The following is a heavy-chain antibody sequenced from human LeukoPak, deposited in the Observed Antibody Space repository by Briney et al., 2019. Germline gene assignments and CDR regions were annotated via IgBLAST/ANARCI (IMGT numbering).Heavy chain of an antibody. CDR1: GGTFSSYA. V-gene: IGHV1-69*05. CDR2: IIPIFGTA. J-gene: IGHJ4*02. Sequence: ASVKVSCKASGGTFSSYAISWVRQAPGQGLEWMGRIIPIFGTANYAQKFQGRVTITTDESTSTAYMELSSLRSEDTAVYYCAREPFGSGWYGFDHWGQGTLVTVSS. CDR3: AREPFGSGWYGFDH. D-gene: IGHD6-19*01.